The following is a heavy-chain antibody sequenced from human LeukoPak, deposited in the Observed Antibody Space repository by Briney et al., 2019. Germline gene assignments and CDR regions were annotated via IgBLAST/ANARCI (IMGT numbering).Heavy chain of an antibody. D-gene: IGHD4-17*01. J-gene: IGHJ4*02. CDR1: GGTFSSYT. Sequence: SVKVSCKASGGTFSSYTISWVRQAPGQGLERMGRIIPILGIANYAQKFQGRVTITADKSTSTAYMELSSLRSEDTAVYYCARATVTTTHYFDYWGQGTLVTVSS. CDR2: IIPILGIA. V-gene: IGHV1-69*02. CDR3: ARATVTTTHYFDY.